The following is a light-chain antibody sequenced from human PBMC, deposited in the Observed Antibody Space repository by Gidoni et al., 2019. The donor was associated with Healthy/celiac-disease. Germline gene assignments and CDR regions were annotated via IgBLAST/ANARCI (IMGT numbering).Light chain of an antibody. Sequence: QSVLTQPPSASGTPGQGVTISCSGSSSNIGSNTVTWYQLLPGTAPKLLIYSNNQRPSGVPDRFSGSKSGTSASLAISGLQSEDEADYYCAAWDDSLNGVVFGGGTKLTVL. J-gene: IGLJ2*01. CDR3: AAWDDSLNGVV. CDR1: SSNIGSNT. CDR2: SNN. V-gene: IGLV1-44*01.